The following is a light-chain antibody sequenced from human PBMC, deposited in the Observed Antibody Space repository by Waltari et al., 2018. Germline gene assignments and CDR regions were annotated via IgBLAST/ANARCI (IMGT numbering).Light chain of an antibody. V-gene: IGKV3-11*01. Sequence: EIVLTQSPATLSLSPGDRATLSCRASHSVGTYLAWYQQKPGQAPRLLIYGASARATDTPPRFSGSGSGTDFTLTITSLEPEDFGVYYCQQRNDWPPLTFGQGTRLDI. CDR1: HSVGTY. CDR2: GAS. CDR3: QQRNDWPPLT. J-gene: IGKJ5*01.